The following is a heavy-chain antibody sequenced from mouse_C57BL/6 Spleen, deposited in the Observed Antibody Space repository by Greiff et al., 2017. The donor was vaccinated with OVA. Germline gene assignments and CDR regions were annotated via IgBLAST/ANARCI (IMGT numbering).Heavy chain of an antibody. CDR1: GYTFTSYW. CDR3: ARRNYGSSYGRYFDY. Sequence: QVQLQQPGAELVRPGSSVKLSCKASGYTFTSYWMHWVKQRPIQGLEWIGNIDPSDSETHYNQKFKDKATLTVDKSSSTAYMQLSSLTSEDSAVYYCARRNYGSSYGRYFDYWGKGTTLTVSS. J-gene: IGHJ2*01. D-gene: IGHD1-1*01. V-gene: IGHV1-52*01. CDR2: IDPSDSET.